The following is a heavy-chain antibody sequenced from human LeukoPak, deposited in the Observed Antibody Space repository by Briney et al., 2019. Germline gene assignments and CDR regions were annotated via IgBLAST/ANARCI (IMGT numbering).Heavy chain of an antibody. D-gene: IGHD2-15*01. J-gene: IGHJ4*02. V-gene: IGHV3-23*01. CDR2: ISGSGATT. CDR3: AKTGYCSSSSCYLGDY. Sequence: PVCSLCLSCTATRLTFITYGMTWLRQAPGKGLEWVSSISGSGATTYYADSVKGRFTSSRDNSQNTLYLQMHSLSAEHTAVYYCAKTGYCSSSSCYLGDYWGQGTLVTVSS. CDR1: RLTFITYG.